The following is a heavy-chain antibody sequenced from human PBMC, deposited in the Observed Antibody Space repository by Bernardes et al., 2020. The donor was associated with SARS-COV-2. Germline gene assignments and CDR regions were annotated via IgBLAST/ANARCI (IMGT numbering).Heavy chain of an antibody. CDR3: SRHPRRLQVSGSWFDP. V-gene: IGHV4-39*01. Sequence: SETLSLTCTVSGDSIRSRTYYWGWIRQSPGKGLEWIGSIYYSGGTYYNPSLKGRVTISVDTSKHQFSLWLSSPTAADAGVYYCSRHPRRLQVSGSWFDPW. J-gene: IGHJ5*02. CDR2: IYYSGGT. D-gene: IGHD1-26*01. CDR1: GDSIRSRTYY.